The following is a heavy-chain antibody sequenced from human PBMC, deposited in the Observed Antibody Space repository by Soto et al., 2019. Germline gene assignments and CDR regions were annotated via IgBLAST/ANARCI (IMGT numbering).Heavy chain of an antibody. CDR3: AKGCGNYWAFDY. CDR1: GFSFSTYG. D-gene: IGHD1-26*01. Sequence: GGSLRLSCAASGFSFSTYGMHWVRQAPVNGLEFVAFISNDLSNKYYADSVKGRFTVSRYNSKNTLYLQMNSLRAYDTAVYYCAKGCGNYWAFDYWGQGTLVTVSS. J-gene: IGHJ4*02. V-gene: IGHV3-30*18. CDR2: ISNDLSNK.